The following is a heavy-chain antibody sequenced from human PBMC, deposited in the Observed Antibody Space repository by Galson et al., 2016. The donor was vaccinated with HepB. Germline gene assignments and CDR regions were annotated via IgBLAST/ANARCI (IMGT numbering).Heavy chain of an antibody. Sequence: SVKVSCKASGYTFNTYYMHWVRQAPGQGLEWMGIINPTDGYTRYARKFQGRVTMTRDTSTTTVYMELRRLRSDDTAVYYCARGLLTGTTNPNWFDPWGQGTLVTVSS. V-gene: IGHV1-46*02. CDR1: GYTFNTYY. D-gene: IGHD4-17*01. CDR2: INPTDGYT. J-gene: IGHJ5*02. CDR3: ARGLLTGTTNPNWFDP.